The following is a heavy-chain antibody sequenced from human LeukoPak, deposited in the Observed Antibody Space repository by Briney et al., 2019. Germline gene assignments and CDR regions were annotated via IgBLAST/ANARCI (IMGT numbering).Heavy chain of an antibody. CDR3: AKDKNDYNDSYYMDV. D-gene: IGHD5-24*01. CDR1: GFTFSGYG. V-gene: IGHV3-30*02. J-gene: IGHJ6*03. Sequence: GGSLRLSCAASGFTFSGYGIHWVRRAPGKGLEWVACIRYDGTNKYYADSVKGRFTISRDNSKNTLYLQMNSLRAEDTAVYYCAKDKNDYNDSYYMDVWGKGTTVTVSS. CDR2: IRYDGTNK.